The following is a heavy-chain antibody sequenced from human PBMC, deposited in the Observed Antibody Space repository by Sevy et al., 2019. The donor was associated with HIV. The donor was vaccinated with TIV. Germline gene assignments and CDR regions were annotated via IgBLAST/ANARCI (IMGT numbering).Heavy chain of an antibody. J-gene: IGHJ4*02. D-gene: IGHD4-4*01. CDR3: VKGPRHEYSNYGLDY. V-gene: IGHV3-64D*06. Sequence: GGSLRLSCSASGFSFSGYAMYWVRQAPGKEPEWVSTISKDGGTTYYADSVKGRFTIFRDNSKNTLCLQMSSLRAEDTALYYCVKGPRHEYSNYGLDYWGQGTVVTVSS. CDR2: ISKDGGTT. CDR1: GFSFSGYA.